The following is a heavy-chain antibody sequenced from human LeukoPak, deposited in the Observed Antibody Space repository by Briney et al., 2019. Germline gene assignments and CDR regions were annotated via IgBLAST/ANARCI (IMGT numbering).Heavy chain of an antibody. CDR1: GFTFSSYS. CDR2: ISGSTI. V-gene: IGHV3-48*02. CDR3: ARDKSWSFDY. J-gene: IGHJ4*02. D-gene: IGHD2-8*02. Sequence: GGSLRLSCAASGFTFSSYSMNWVRQAPGKGLEWVSYISGSTIFYADSVKGRFTISRDNARNSLYLQMNSLRDEDTAVYYCARDKSWSFDYWGQGTLVTVSS.